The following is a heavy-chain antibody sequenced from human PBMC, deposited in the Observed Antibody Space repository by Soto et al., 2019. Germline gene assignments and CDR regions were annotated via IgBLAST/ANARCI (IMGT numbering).Heavy chain of an antibody. J-gene: IGHJ6*02. CDR3: ARERAGWGKDV. CDR2: IIPVFGTA. CDR1: GGTFSSSA. D-gene: IGHD2-15*01. V-gene: IGHV1-69*06. Sequence: QVQLVQSGAEVKKPGSSVKVSCKASGGTFSSSAISWVRQAPGQGLEWMGAIIPVFGTAHYAQKFQGRVTVTADKPTSTAYMALSRLRSEDTAVYYCARERAGWGKDVWGQGTTVTVSS.